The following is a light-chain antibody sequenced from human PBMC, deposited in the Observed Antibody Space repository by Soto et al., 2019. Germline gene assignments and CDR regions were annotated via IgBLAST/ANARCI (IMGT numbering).Light chain of an antibody. Sequence: DIQMTQSPSTLSASVGDRVTITCRASQSVTSWLAWYQQKPGKAPKLLIYTASNLESGVPSRFSGSGSGTEFTITISSLQPDDFATYYCQQYSSYLTFGGGTKVEIK. V-gene: IGKV1-5*03. CDR3: QQYSSYLT. J-gene: IGKJ4*01. CDR1: QSVTSW. CDR2: TAS.